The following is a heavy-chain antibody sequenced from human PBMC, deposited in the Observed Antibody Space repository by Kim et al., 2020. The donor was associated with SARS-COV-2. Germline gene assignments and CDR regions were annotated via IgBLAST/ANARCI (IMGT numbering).Heavy chain of an antibody. Sequence: NPSLKSRVTISVDTSKNQFSLKLSSVTAADTAVYYCARRFYFDSANYFDYWGQGTLVTVSS. V-gene: IGHV4-39*01. J-gene: IGHJ4*02. CDR3: ARRFYFDSANYFDY. D-gene: IGHD3-9*01.